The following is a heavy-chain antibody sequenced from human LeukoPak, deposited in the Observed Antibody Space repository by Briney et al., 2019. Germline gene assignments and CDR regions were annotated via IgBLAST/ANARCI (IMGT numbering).Heavy chain of an antibody. D-gene: IGHD1-20*01. J-gene: IGHJ6*03. CDR2: IYYSGST. CDR1: GGSISSYY. Sequence: PSETLSLTCTVSGGSISSYYWSWIRQPPGKGLEWIGYIYYSGSTNYNPSLKSRVTISVDTSKNQFSLKLSSVTAADTAVYYCARGVDNSLGYYYYYMDVWGKGTTVTVSS. CDR3: ARGVDNSLGYYYYYMDV. V-gene: IGHV4-59*01.